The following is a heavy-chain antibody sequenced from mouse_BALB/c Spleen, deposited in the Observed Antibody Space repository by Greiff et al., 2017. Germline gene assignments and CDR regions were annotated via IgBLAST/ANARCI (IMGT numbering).Heavy chain of an antibody. CDR3: ARHWGNYDYAMDY. CDR1: GFTFSSYG. CDR2: ISSGGSYT. D-gene: IGHD2-1*01. J-gene: IGHJ4*01. V-gene: IGHV5-6*01. Sequence: EVKLMESGGDLVKPGGSLKLSCAASGFTFSSYGMSWVRQTPDKRLEWVATISSGGSYTYYPDSVKGRFTISRDNAKNTLYLQMSSLRSEDTAMYYCARHWGNYDYAMDYWGQGTSVTVSS.